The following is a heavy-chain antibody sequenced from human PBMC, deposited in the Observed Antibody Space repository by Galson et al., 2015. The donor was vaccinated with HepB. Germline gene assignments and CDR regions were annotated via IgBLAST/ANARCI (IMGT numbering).Heavy chain of an antibody. Sequence: SLRLSCAASGFAFDTHAMSWVRQAPGKGLEWISAITPSGDNTYSADSMKGRFFISRDNSQNTLFLQMNSLRADDTAIYFCAKVFPEKTDGWYRQALYYFDSWSQGTRVTVSS. CDR1: GFAFDTHA. CDR2: ITPSGDNT. D-gene: IGHD6-19*01. J-gene: IGHJ4*02. V-gene: IGHV3-23*01. CDR3: AKVFPEKTDGWYRQALYYFDS.